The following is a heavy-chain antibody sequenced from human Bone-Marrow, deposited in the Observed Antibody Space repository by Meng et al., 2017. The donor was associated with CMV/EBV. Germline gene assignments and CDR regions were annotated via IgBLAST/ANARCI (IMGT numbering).Heavy chain of an antibody. CDR3: ARDRGSGWYVY. Sequence: LTCTVSGVSIISSYWRWIRQPAGKGLEWIGRIHTSGRTNYSPSLKSRVTMSVDTSKNQFSLKLSSVTAADTAVYYCARDRGSGWYVYWGQGTLVTVSS. V-gene: IGHV4-4*07. CDR2: IHTSGRT. D-gene: IGHD6-19*01. CDR1: GVSIISSY. J-gene: IGHJ4*02.